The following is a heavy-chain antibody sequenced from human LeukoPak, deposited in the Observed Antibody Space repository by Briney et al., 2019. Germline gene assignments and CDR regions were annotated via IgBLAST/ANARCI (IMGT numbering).Heavy chain of an antibody. CDR3: ARDDDSSGYYPPRPFDY. Sequence: SETLSLTCTVSGYSISSGYYWGWIRQPPGKGLEWIGSIYHSGSTYYNPSLKSRVTISVDTSKNQFSLKLSSVTAADTAVYYCARDDDSSGYYPPRPFDYWGQGTLVTVSS. V-gene: IGHV4-38-2*02. CDR2: IYHSGST. J-gene: IGHJ4*02. CDR1: GYSISSGYY. D-gene: IGHD3-22*01.